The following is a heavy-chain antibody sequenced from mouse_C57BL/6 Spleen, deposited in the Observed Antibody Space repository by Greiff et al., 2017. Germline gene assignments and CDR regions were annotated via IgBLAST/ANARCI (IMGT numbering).Heavy chain of an antibody. CDR1: GYSFTDYN. J-gene: IGHJ3*01. CDR3: ARTYYGSSPFAY. V-gene: IGHV1-39*01. D-gene: IGHD1-1*01. Sequence: VQLKESGPELVKPGASVKISCKASGYSFTDYNMNWVKQSNGKSLEWIGVINPNYGTTSYNQKFTGKATLTVNQSSSTAYMQLNSLTSEDSAVYYCARTYYGSSPFAYWGQGTLVTVSA. CDR2: INPNYGTT.